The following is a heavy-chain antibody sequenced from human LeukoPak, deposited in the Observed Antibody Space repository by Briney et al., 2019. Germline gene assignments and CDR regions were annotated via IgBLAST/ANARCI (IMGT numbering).Heavy chain of an antibody. CDR2: IYYSGST. D-gene: IGHD3-22*01. J-gene: IGHJ4*02. CDR3: ARGTMIEGYFDY. Sequence: SETLSLTCTVSGGSVSSGSYYWSWIRQPPGKGLEWIGYIYYSGSTNYNPSLKSRVTISVDTSKNQFSLKLSSVTAADTAVYYCARGTMIEGYFDYWGQGTLVTVSS. V-gene: IGHV4-61*01. CDR1: GGSVSSGSYY.